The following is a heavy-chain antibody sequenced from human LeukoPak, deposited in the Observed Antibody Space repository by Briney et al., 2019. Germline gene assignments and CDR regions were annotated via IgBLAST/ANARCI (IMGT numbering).Heavy chain of an antibody. Sequence: GGSLRLSCGTSGFTFSKSWMSWVRQAPGKGLEWLANINDDGSEAFHADSVKGRFTISRDNARGTLYLQMNSLRAEDTAVYYCATYTNWVAGDVWGQGTTVTVSS. CDR3: ATYTNWVAGDV. D-gene: IGHD7-27*01. CDR1: GFTFSKSW. CDR2: INDDGSEA. V-gene: IGHV3-7*01. J-gene: IGHJ6*02.